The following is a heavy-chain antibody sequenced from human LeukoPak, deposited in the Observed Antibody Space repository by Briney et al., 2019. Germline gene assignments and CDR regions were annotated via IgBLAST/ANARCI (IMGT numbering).Heavy chain of an antibody. D-gene: IGHD3-10*01. CDR1: GYTFTSYD. J-gene: IGHJ4*02. Sequence: ASVKVSCKASGYTFTSYDINWVRQATGQGLEWMGWMNPNSGNTGYAQKFQGRVTMTRNTSISTAYMELSSQRSEDTAVYYCARGRRYGYGSGRESGYWGQGTLVTVSS. CDR2: MNPNSGNT. V-gene: IGHV1-8*01. CDR3: ARGRRYGYGSGRESGY.